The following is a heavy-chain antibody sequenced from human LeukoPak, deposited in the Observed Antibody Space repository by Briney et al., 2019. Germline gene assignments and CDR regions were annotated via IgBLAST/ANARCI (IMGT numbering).Heavy chain of an antibody. J-gene: IGHJ3*02. CDR2: INYSGST. CDR3: ARLKWAEDAFDI. D-gene: IGHD1-26*01. CDR1: GGSISGYY. Sequence: SETLSLTCTVYGGSISGYYWSWIRQPPGKGLEWIGYINYSGSTNYNPSLKSRVTISVDTSKNQFSLKLSSVTAADTAVYYCARLKWAEDAFDIWGQGTMVTVSS. V-gene: IGHV4-59*12.